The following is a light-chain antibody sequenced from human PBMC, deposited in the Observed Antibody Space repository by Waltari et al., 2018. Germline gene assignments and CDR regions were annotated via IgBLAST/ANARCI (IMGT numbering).Light chain of an antibody. CDR1: ESVLFSSRNKNH. V-gene: IGKV4-1*01. J-gene: IGKJ4*01. Sequence: DIVMTQSPDSLAVSLGERATINCKSSESVLFSSRNKNHLAWYQQKPGHPPKLLLCWASNRESGVPDRFGGSGSGTDFTLTISSLQAEDVAIYYCQQYYDSPLTFGGGTKVEIK. CDR2: WAS. CDR3: QQYYDSPLT.